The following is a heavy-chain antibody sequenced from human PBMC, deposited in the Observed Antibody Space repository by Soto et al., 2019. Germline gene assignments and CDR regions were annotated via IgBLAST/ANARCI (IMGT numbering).Heavy chain of an antibody. Sequence: GESLKISCKGSGYTFTNYWIGWVRQMPGKGPEWMGIIYPGDSDTKYNPSFQGQVTISADKSITTTYLQWSSLKASYTAIYYCAASIFYYGMDVWGQGTTLTVSS. CDR2: IYPGDSDT. J-gene: IGHJ6*02. CDR1: GYTFTNYW. CDR3: AASIFYYGMDV. V-gene: IGHV5-51*01.